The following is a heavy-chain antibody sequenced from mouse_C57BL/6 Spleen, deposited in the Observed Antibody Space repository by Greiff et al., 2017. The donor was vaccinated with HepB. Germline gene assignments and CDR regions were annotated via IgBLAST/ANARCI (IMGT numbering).Heavy chain of an antibody. D-gene: IGHD3-3*01. V-gene: IGHV5-6*01. CDR3: ARGAGSFDY. J-gene: IGHJ2*01. CDR2: ISSGGSYT. Sequence: EVQGVESGGDLVKPGGSLKLSCAASGFTFSSYGMSWVRQTPDKRLEWVATISSGGSYTYYPDSVKGRFTISRDNAKNTLYLQMSSLKSEDTAMYYCARGAGSFDYWGQGTTLTVSS. CDR1: GFTFSSYG.